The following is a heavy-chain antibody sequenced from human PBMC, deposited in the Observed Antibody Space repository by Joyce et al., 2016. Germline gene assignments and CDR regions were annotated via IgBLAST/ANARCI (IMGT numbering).Heavy chain of an antibody. CDR1: GFTFSSYS. V-gene: IGHV3-21*02. J-gene: IGHJ5*02. CDR2: ISSSSSYI. Sequence: EVQLVESGGGLVKPGGSLRLSCAASGFTFSSYSRNWVRQAPGKGLEWVSSISSSSSYIYYADSVKGRFTISRDNAKNSLYLQMNSLRAEDTAVYYCARGKDFYGPGSYSNWFDPWGQGTLVTVSS. D-gene: IGHD3-10*01. CDR3: ARGKDFYGPGSYSNWFDP.